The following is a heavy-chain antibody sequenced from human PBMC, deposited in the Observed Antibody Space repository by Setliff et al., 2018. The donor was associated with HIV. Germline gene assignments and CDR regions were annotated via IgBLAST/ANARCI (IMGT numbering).Heavy chain of an antibody. V-gene: IGHV4-34*01. CDR2: INHSGSA. J-gene: IGHJ6*03. D-gene: IGHD1-26*01. CDR1: GGSFSGHH. Sequence: SETLSLTCAVYGGSFSGHHWSWIRQPPGKGLEWIGEINHSGSANYNPSLKSRVTISVDTSKNQFSLKLSSVTAADTAVYYCAREARYSGDGFHYYYYYMDVWGKGATVTVSS. CDR3: AREARYSGDGFHYYYYYMDV.